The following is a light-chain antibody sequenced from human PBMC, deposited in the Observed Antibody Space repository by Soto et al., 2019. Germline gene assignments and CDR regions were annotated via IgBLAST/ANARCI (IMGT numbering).Light chain of an antibody. CDR2: KAS. CDR3: QQYNSYSRYT. J-gene: IGKJ2*01. CDR1: QSISSW. V-gene: IGKV1-5*03. Sequence: DIQMTQSPSTLSASVGDRVTITCRASQSISSWLAWYQQKPGKAPKLLIYKASSLESGVPSRFXGSGSGTEFTLTISSLQPDDFATYYCQQYNSYSRYTFGQGTKLKIK.